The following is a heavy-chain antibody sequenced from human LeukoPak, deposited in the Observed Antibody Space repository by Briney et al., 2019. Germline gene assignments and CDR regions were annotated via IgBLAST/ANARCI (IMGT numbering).Heavy chain of an antibody. CDR1: GGSISSGGYS. Sequence: SETLSLTCAVSGGSISSGGYSWSWIRQPPGKGLEWIGYIYHSGSTYYNPSLKSRVTISVDRSKNQFSLKLSSVTAADTAVYYCARGRITIVRGVDYFDYWGQGTLVTVSS. J-gene: IGHJ4*02. CDR2: IYHSGST. V-gene: IGHV4-30-2*01. D-gene: IGHD3-10*01. CDR3: ARGRITIVRGVDYFDY.